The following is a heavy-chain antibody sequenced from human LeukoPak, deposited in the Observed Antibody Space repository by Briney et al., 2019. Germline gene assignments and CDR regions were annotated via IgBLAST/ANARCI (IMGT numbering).Heavy chain of an antibody. CDR3: AKVGTGSGHYRFDY. D-gene: IGHD3-22*01. CDR1: GFTFISYA. CDR2: IRYDGSNK. Sequence: GGPLRLSCAASGFTFISYAMHWVRQAPGKGLEWVALIRYDGSNKYYADSVKGRFTISRDNSKNTLYLQMNSLRAEDTAVYYCAKVGTGSGHYRFDYWGQGTLVTVSS. V-gene: IGHV3-30*02. J-gene: IGHJ4*02.